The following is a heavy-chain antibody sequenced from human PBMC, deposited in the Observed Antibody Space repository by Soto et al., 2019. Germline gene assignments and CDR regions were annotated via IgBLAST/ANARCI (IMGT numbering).Heavy chain of an antibody. CDR1: GGSVSSGDYY. V-gene: IGHV4-61*03. J-gene: IGHJ4*02. D-gene: IGHD5-12*01. CDR2: LYYSGNT. CDR3: ANGYHLDY. Sequence: SETLSLTCTVSGGSVSSGDYYWTWARQPPGKALEWIGYLYYSGNTNYNPSLKSRVTISVDTSKNHFSLRLRSVTAADTAVYYCANGYHLDYWGQGALVTVSS.